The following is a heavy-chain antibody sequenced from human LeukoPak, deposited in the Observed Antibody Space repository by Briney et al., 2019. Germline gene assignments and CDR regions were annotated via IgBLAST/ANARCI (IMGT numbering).Heavy chain of an antibody. V-gene: IGHV1-18*01. D-gene: IGHD2-15*01. J-gene: IGHJ4*02. Sequence: ASVKVSCKASGYTFTSYGISWVRQAPGQGLEWVGWISAYNGNTNYAQKLQGRVTMTTDTSTSTAYMELRSLRSDDTAVYYCARDYEDCSGGSCYSRGFDYWGQGTLVTVSS. CDR2: ISAYNGNT. CDR1: GYTFTSYG. CDR3: ARDYEDCSGGSCYSRGFDY.